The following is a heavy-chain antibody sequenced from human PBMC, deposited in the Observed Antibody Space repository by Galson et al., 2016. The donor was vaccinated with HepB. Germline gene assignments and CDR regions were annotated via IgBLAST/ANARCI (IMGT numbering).Heavy chain of an antibody. CDR2: ISRESAEI. J-gene: IGHJ6*02. CDR1: GFTFSAYT. Sequence: SLRLSCAASGFTFSAYTMNWVRQAPGKGLEWIANISRESAEIYYADSVKGRFTISRDNAKNSLYLQMSSLRVEDTALYYCARVGYCSDGSCWLYYYGMDVWGQGTTVTVSS. D-gene: IGHD2-15*01. V-gene: IGHV3-21*01. CDR3: ARVGYCSDGSCWLYYYGMDV.